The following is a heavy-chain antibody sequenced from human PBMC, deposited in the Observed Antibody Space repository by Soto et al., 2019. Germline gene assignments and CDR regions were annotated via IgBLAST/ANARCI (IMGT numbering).Heavy chain of an antibody. V-gene: IGHV3-33*01. D-gene: IGHD2-2*01. CDR3: ARDSSDIVVVPAAILEVGYYYYMDV. Sequence: GGSLRLSCAASGFTFSSYGMHWVRQAPGKGLEWVAVIWYDGSNKYYADSVKGRFTISRDNSKNTLYLQMNSLRAEDTAVYYCARDSSDIVVVPAAILEVGYYYYMDVWGKGTTVTVSS. J-gene: IGHJ6*03. CDR2: IWYDGSNK. CDR1: GFTFSSYG.